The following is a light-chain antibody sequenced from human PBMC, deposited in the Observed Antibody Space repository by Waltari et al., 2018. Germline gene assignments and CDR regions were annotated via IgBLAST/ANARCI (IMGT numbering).Light chain of an antibody. Sequence: DVVMTQSPLSLPVTLGQPASISCRSSQSLGHSDGNTHLTWFQQRPGQSPRRLIYRVSTRDSGVPDRFSGSGSGTDFTLKISRVEAEDVGIYYCMQGTHWPYTFGPGTKMDIK. CDR3: MQGTHWPYT. CDR1: QSLGHSDGNTH. CDR2: RVS. V-gene: IGKV2-30*02. J-gene: IGKJ2*01.